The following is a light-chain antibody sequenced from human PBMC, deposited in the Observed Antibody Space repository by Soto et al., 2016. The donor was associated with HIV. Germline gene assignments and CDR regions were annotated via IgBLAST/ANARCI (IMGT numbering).Light chain of an antibody. Sequence: DIQMTQSPSSLSLSIGDRVSITCRASQSISTYLHWYQQKPGRAPKLLIYDASSLQSGVPSRFSGRGSGTDFTLTISDLQHEDLATYYCQQSYDTPYTFGGGTKVEIK. CDR3: QQSYDTPYT. V-gene: IGKV1-39*01. J-gene: IGKJ4*01. CDR2: DAS. CDR1: QSISTY.